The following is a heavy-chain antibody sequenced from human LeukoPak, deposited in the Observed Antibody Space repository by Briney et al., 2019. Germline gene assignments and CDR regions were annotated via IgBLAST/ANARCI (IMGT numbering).Heavy chain of an antibody. Sequence: ASVKVSCKVSGYTLTELSMHWVRQAPGKGLEWMGGFDPEDGETIYAQKFQGRVTTTEDTSTDTAYMELSSLRSEDTAVYYCATLPPKYSSGWYYFEYWGQGTLGTVSS. D-gene: IGHD6-19*01. CDR2: FDPEDGET. V-gene: IGHV1-24*01. J-gene: IGHJ4*02. CDR3: ATLPPKYSSGWYYFEY. CDR1: GYTLTELS.